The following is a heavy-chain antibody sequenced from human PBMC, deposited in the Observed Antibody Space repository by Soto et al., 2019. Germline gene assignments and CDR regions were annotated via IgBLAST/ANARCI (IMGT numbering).Heavy chain of an antibody. J-gene: IGHJ6*03. CDR2: ISYDGSNK. CDR1: GFTFSSYG. Sequence: GGSLRLSCAASGFTFSSYGMHWVRQAPGKGLEWVAVISYDGSNKYYADSVKGRFTISRDNSKNTLYLQMNSLRAEDTAVYYCVRYPYYYYMDVWGKGTTVTVSS. CDR3: VRYPYYYYMDV. V-gene: IGHV3-30*03. D-gene: IGHD1-20*01.